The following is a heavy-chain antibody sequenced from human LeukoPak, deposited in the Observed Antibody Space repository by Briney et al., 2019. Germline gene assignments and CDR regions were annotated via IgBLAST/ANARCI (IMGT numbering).Heavy chain of an antibody. Sequence: SETLSLTCTIFGDSVSRSDSYWAWIRQPPGKGLEWIGTIYYSGRTYYSTSLKSRVTLSIDMSNNQFSLILSSVTAADTALYFCARRRYYDSSGYLEWGQGTLVTVSS. CDR3: ARRRYYDSSGYLE. D-gene: IGHD3-22*01. J-gene: IGHJ1*01. CDR1: GDSVSRSDSY. V-gene: IGHV4-39*01. CDR2: IYYSGRT.